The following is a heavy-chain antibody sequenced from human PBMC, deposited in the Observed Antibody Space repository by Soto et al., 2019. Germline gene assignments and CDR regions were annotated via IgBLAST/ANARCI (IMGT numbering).Heavy chain of an antibody. J-gene: IGHJ5*02. D-gene: IGHD3-9*01. CDR1: GFTFSEYS. CDR2: ISSDGDIT. V-gene: IGHV3-64D*06. Sequence: PGGSLRLSCSASGFTFSEYSMHWVHQAPGEGLQYVSTISSDGDITYYADSVKGRFTISRDNSKNTLYLQMNSLRPEDTAVYYCVKVSTFYDILTGYYSTNFFDPWGQGTLVTVSS. CDR3: VKVSTFYDILTGYYSTNFFDP.